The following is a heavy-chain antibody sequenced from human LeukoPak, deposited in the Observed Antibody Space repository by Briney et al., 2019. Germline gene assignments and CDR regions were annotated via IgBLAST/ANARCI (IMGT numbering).Heavy chain of an antibody. CDR3: ARGLYYYYYYYMDV. V-gene: IGHV1-69*13. Sequence: GASVKVSCKASGGTFSSYAISWVRQAPGQGFEWMGGIIPIFGTANYAQKLQGRVTITADESTSTAYMELSSLRSEDTAVYYCARGLYYYYYYYMDVWGKGTTVTVSS. J-gene: IGHJ6*03. CDR1: GGTFSSYA. CDR2: IIPIFGTA.